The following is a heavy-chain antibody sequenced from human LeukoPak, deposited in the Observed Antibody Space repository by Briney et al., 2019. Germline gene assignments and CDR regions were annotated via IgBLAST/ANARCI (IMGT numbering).Heavy chain of an antibody. CDR3: ARAGRYYYDSSGYDY. V-gene: IGHV1-2*02. D-gene: IGHD3-22*01. J-gene: IGHJ4*02. Sequence: ASVKVSCKASGYTFTGYYMHWVRQAPGQGLEWMGWINPNSGGTNYAQKFQGRVTMTRDTSISTAYMELSRLRSDDTAVYYCARAGRYYYDSSGYDYWGQGTLVTVSS. CDR1: GYTFTGYY. CDR2: INPNSGGT.